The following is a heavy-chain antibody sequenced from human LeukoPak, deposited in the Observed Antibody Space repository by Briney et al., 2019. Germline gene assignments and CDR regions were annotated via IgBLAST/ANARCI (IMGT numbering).Heavy chain of an antibody. Sequence: GRSLRLSCAASGFSVTYMSWVRQAPGQGLEWVSVLYSSGYTKYADSVKGRFSISRDTSENTLSLHMNSLRAEDSAVYYCAAKGNGYTGTYVFAHWGRGTLVTVSS. CDR2: LYSSGYT. V-gene: IGHV3-66*01. D-gene: IGHD5-12*01. CDR3: AAKGNGYTGTYVFAH. CDR1: GFSVTY. J-gene: IGHJ4*02.